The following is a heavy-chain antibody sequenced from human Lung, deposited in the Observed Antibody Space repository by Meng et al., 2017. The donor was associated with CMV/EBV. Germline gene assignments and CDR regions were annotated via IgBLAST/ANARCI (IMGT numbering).Heavy chain of an antibody. CDR1: GFTFSSYA. J-gene: IGHJ5*02. V-gene: IGHV3-30-3*01. D-gene: IGHD2-2*01. Sequence: GGSLRLXCAASGFTFSSYAMHWVRQAPGKGLEWVAVISYDGSNKYYADSVKGRFTISRDNSKNTLYLQMNSLRAEDTAVYYCAREGSYQLPAPRWFDPWGQGTXVTVSS. CDR3: AREGSYQLPAPRWFDP. CDR2: ISYDGSNK.